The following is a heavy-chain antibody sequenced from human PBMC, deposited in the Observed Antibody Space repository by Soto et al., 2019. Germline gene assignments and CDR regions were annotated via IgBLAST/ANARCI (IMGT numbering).Heavy chain of an antibody. V-gene: IGHV4-31*03. Sequence: PSETLSLTCTVSGGSISGGGYYWIWIRQHPGKGLEWIGYIYYSGRTYYNPSLHSRGSIAVDTTENQFSLKLTSVTAADTSVYYCARGSFSSSSSWFDPWGRGTLVTVSS. CDR2: IYYSGRT. D-gene: IGHD6-6*01. CDR3: ARGSFSSSSSWFDP. J-gene: IGHJ5*02. CDR1: GGSISGGGYY.